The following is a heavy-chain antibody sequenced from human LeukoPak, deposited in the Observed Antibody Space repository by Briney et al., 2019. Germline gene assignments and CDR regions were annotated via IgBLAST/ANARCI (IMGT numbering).Heavy chain of an antibody. J-gene: IGHJ4*02. V-gene: IGHV4-34*01. CDR1: GGSFSSYY. CDR3: AMSIVGATTD. CDR2: IYYSGST. D-gene: IGHD1-26*01. Sequence: SETLSLTCAVYGGSFSSYYWSWVRQPPGKGLEWIGSIYYSGSTYYNPSLKSRVTISVDTSKNQFSLKLSSVTAADTAVYYCAMSIVGATTDWGQGTLVTVSS.